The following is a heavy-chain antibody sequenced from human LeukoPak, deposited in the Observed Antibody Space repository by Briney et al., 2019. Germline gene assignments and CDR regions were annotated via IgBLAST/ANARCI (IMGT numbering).Heavy chain of an antibody. CDR3: ARTIYCSSTSCYPGDAFDI. CDR2: IYHSGST. D-gene: IGHD2-2*01. Sequence: EPSETLSLTCAVSGGSISSSNWWSWVRQPPGKGLERIGEIYHSGSTNYNPSLKSRVTISVDKSKNQFSLKLSSVTAADTAVYYCARTIYCSSTSCYPGDAFDIWGQGTMVTVSS. V-gene: IGHV4-4*02. CDR1: GGSISSSNW. J-gene: IGHJ3*02.